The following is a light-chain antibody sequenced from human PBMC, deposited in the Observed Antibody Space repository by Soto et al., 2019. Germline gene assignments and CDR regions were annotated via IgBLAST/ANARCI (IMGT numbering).Light chain of an antibody. CDR2: GAS. V-gene: IGKV3-15*01. CDR3: QHYDNLPSVT. Sequence: DIVLTQSPGTLSLSQGERATLACRASQSVSSNLAWYQQKPGQTPRLLIYGASTRATGIPARFSGSGSGTDFTFTISRLQPEDIATYYCQHYDNLPSVTFGQGTRLEIK. CDR1: QSVSSN. J-gene: IGKJ5*01.